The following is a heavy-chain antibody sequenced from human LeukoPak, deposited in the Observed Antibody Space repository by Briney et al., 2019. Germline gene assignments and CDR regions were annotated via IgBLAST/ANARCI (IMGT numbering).Heavy chain of an antibody. V-gene: IGHV1-8*03. D-gene: IGHD3-3*01. CDR2: MNPNSGDT. CDR3: AREAIFGVLYD. J-gene: IGHJ4*02. CDR1: GYTFTSYD. Sequence: ASVKVSCKASGYTFTSYDIDWVRQATGQGLEWMGWMNPNSGDTAYAQKFQGRLTITRDTSISTFYMELSSLKSEDTAVYYCAREAIFGVLYDWGQGSLVAVSS.